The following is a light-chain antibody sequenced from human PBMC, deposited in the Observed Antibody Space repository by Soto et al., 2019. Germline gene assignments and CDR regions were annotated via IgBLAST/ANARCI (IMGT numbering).Light chain of an antibody. Sequence: EIVLTQSPGTLSLSPGERATLSCRASQSVSTSYLAWYQQKPGQAPRLLIYDTSSRVTGIPDRFSGSGSGTDFTLTISILEPEDFAVYYCQQYGASRWTFGPGTKVDIK. J-gene: IGKJ1*01. V-gene: IGKV3-20*01. CDR2: DTS. CDR1: QSVSTSY. CDR3: QQYGASRWT.